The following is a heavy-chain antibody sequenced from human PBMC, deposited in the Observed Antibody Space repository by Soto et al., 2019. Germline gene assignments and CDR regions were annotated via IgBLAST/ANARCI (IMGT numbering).Heavy chain of an antibody. CDR3: ARDQAMAQFDY. V-gene: IGHV1-18*01. CDR2: ISAYNGNT. J-gene: IGHJ4*02. Sequence: QVQLVQSGAEVKKPGASVKVSCKASGYTFTSYGISWVRQAPGQGLEWMGWISAYNGNTKYAQKLQGRVTMTTDTSTSPAYMALRSLRSDDTAAYYCARDQAMAQFDYWGQGTLVTVSS. D-gene: IGHD5-18*01. CDR1: GYTFTSYG.